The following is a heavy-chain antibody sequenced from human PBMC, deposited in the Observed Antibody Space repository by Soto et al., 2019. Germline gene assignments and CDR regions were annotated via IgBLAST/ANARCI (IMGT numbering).Heavy chain of an antibody. Sequence: QVQLVESGGGVVQPGRSLRLSCAASGFTFSSYDMHWVRQAPGKGLEWVAVISYDGSNKYYADSVKGRFTISRDNSKNTLYLQMNSLRAEDTAVYYCAKDYCSGGSCYYYYYYMDVWGKGTTVTVSS. CDR2: ISYDGSNK. V-gene: IGHV3-30*18. J-gene: IGHJ6*03. CDR1: GFTFSSYD. D-gene: IGHD2-15*01. CDR3: AKDYCSGGSCYYYYYYMDV.